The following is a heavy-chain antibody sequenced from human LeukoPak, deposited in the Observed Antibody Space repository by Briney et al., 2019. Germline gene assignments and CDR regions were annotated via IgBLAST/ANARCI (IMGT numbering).Heavy chain of an antibody. CDR1: AFTFSSYY. CDR2: ISSSSNTI. J-gene: IGHJ4*02. V-gene: IGHV3-48*02. Sequence: PGGSLRLSCSASAFTFSSYYMNWVRQAPGKGPEWVSFISSSSNTIYYIDSVKGRFTISRDNANTSLYLQRNRLRDEDTAVYYCAGGDGGNSYFDYWGQGTLVTVSS. D-gene: IGHD4-23*01. CDR3: AGGDGGNSYFDY.